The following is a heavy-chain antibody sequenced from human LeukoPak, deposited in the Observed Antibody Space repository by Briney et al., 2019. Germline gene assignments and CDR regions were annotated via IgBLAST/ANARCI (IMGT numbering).Heavy chain of an antibody. CDR2: ILHTGPT. CDR3: VGGGTYYLPY. D-gene: IGHD1-26*01. V-gene: IGHV4-4*02. J-gene: IGHJ4*02. CDR1: GVSITDNW. Sequence: KASETLSLTCAVSGVSITDNWWSWVRQPPGKGLEWIGEILHTGPTNFNPSLKSRVTISMDKSKNQLSLRLNSVTAADTAIYYCVGGGTYYLPYWGQGILVTVSS.